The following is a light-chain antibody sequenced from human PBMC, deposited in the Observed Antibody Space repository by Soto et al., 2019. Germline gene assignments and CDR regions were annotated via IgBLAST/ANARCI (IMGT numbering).Light chain of an antibody. Sequence: EIVLTQSPGTLSLSPGERATLSCRASQSVSSSYLAWYQQKPGQAPRLLIYGASSRATGIPDRFSGSGSGTDVTIPISRLEHEDVAVYYCQQYGSTPLFTFGPGTKVDIK. J-gene: IGKJ3*01. CDR1: QSVSSSY. CDR3: QQYGSTPLFT. CDR2: GAS. V-gene: IGKV3-20*01.